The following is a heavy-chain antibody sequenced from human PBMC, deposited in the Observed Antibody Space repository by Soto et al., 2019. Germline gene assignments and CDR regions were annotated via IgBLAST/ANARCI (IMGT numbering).Heavy chain of an antibody. V-gene: IGHV4-4*02. D-gene: IGHD6-13*01. Sequence: SETLSLTCAVSGASVSSTYWWSWVRQPPGKGPEWIGEINHRGSANYNPSLKSRVTMSLDISKSQFSLRLTSVTAADTAVYFCARYNAASGTYYFDYWGRGALVTAPQ. CDR1: GASVSSTYW. J-gene: IGHJ4*02. CDR2: INHRGSA. CDR3: ARYNAASGTYYFDY.